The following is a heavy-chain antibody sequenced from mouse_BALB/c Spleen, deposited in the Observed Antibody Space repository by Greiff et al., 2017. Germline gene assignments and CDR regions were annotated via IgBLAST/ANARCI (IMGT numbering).Heavy chain of an antibody. CDR3: ARGGGNY. J-gene: IGHJ2*01. CDR2: ISSGGSYT. Sequence: DVMLVESGGGLVKPGGSLKLSCAASGFTFSSYAMSWVRQTPEKRLEWVATISSGGSYTYYPDSVKGRFTISRDNAKNTLYLQMSSLRSEDTAMYYCARGGGNYWGQGTTLTVSS. CDR1: GFTFSSYA. V-gene: IGHV5-9-1*01.